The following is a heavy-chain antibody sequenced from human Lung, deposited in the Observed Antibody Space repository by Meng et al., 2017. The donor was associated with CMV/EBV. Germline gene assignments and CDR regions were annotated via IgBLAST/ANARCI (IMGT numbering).Heavy chain of an antibody. D-gene: IGHD3-3*01. V-gene: IGHV4-59*01. Sequence: SETLSLTCTVSGGSISSYYWSWIRQPPGKGLEWIGYIYYSGSTNYNPSLKSRVTISVDTSKNQFSLKLSSVTAADTAVYYCARGGYYDFWSGYSYYYYYGMDVWGQGTTVXVSS. CDR3: ARGGYYDFWSGYSYYYYYGMDV. J-gene: IGHJ6*02. CDR2: IYYSGST. CDR1: GGSISSYY.